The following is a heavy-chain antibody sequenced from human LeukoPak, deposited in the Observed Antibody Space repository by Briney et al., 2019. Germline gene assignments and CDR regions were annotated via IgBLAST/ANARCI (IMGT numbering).Heavy chain of an antibody. D-gene: IGHD1-26*01. CDR3: ARGLGASGGKYFDY. V-gene: IGHV3-53*01. CDR1: GFTVSSNY. CDR2: IYSGGST. Sequence: PGGSLRLSCAASGFTVSSNYMSWVRQAPGKGLEWVSVIYSGGSTYYADSVKGRFTISRDNSKNTLDLQMNSLRAEDTAVYYCARGLGASGGKYFDYWGQGTLVTVS. J-gene: IGHJ4*02.